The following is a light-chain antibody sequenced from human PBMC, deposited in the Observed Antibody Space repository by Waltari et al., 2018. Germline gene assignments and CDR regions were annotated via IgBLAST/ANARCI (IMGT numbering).Light chain of an antibody. CDR3: QQYYRTPPT. V-gene: IGKV4-1*01. CDR1: QNVLYSSNSRHY. CDR2: WTS. J-gene: IGKJ1*01. Sequence: DIVMTQSPDSLAVSLGERATINCKSGQNVLYSSNSRHYLAWYQYKPEQPPKLLIYWTSTRASGVPDRLSGSGSGTVCTLTISSLQAEDVAVYYCQQYYRTPPTFGQGTKVEIK.